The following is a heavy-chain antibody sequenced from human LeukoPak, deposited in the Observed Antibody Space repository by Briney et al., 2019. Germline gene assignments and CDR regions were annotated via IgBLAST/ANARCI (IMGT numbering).Heavy chain of an antibody. J-gene: IGHJ4*02. CDR1: GFPFNAND. Sequence: PGGSLRLSCIVSGFPFNANDMNWVRQAPGKGLEWVSLIYISGITKYADSVQGRFTISRDNSKNTLDLQLNGLRAEDTAVYYCAQRAPPYWGQGTQVTVSS. CDR3: AQRAPPY. CDR2: IYISGIT. V-gene: IGHV3-66*01.